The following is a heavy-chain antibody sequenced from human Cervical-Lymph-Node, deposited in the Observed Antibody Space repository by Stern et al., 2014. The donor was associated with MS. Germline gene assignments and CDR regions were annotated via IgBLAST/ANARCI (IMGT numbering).Heavy chain of an antibody. CDR3: ARDPATSGWPFHYFDL. Sequence: VQLVQSGAEVKKPGASVKISCKASGYTFTTYYVHWVRQAPGQVLECIGIINPDGGSTIYAPKFRGRVTLTRDTSASTGYMELSSLTSEDTAFYYCARDPATSGWPFHYFDLWGRGTLVTVSS. J-gene: IGHJ2*01. D-gene: IGHD6-25*01. CDR2: INPDGGST. CDR1: GYTFTTYY. V-gene: IGHV1-46*01.